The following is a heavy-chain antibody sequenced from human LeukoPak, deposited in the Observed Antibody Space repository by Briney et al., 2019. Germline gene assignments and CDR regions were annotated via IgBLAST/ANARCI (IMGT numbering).Heavy chain of an antibody. V-gene: IGHV3-21*01. CDR3: ARDFRTQLDGYSPPYHFDY. Sequence: GGSLRLSCAASGFIFSTHSMSWVRQAPGKGLEWVSSISSGSSHIYYANSIKGRFTISRDNAKNSLFLQMNSLRAEDTAVYYCARDFRTQLDGYSPPYHFDYWGQGDLVTVSS. J-gene: IGHJ4*02. D-gene: IGHD5-24*01. CDR1: GFIFSTHS. CDR2: ISSGSSHI.